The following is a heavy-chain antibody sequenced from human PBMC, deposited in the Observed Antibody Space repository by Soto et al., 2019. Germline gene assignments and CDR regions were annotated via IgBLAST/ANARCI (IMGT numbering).Heavy chain of an antibody. V-gene: IGHV1-18*01. CDR1: GYTFTSYG. CDR2: ISAYNGNT. CDR3: AGDVGSGWYIHVEYYVMDV. J-gene: IGHJ6*02. D-gene: IGHD6-19*01. Sequence: QVQLVQSGAEVKKPGASVKVSCKASGYTFTSYGISWVRQAPGQGLEWMGWISAYNGNTNYAQKLQGRVTMTTDTSTSTASMELRSLRSDDTAVDYCAGDVGSGWYIHVEYYVMDVWGQGTTVTVSS.